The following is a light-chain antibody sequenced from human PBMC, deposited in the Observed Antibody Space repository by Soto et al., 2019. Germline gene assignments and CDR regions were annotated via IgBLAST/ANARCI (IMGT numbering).Light chain of an antibody. V-gene: IGKV3-20*01. CDR1: QGLTRN. Sequence: EIVMTQSPATLSVSPGERVTLSCRASQGLTRNLAWYQHKPGQSPRLLIYGASSRATGIPDRFSGSGSGTDFTLTISRLEPEDFAVYYCQQYGSSPITFGQGTRLEIK. CDR3: QQYGSSPIT. CDR2: GAS. J-gene: IGKJ5*01.